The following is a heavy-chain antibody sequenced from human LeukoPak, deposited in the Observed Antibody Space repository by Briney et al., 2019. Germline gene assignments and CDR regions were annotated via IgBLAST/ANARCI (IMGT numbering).Heavy chain of an antibody. CDR2: IIPIFGTA. V-gene: IGHV1-69*05. J-gene: IGHJ4*02. CDR3: ARELGSSGYYYGAFDY. Sequence: SVKVSCKASGGTFSSYAISWVRQAPGQGLEWMGRIIPIFGTANYAQKFQGRVTTTTDESTSTAYMELSSLRSEDTAVYYCARELGSSGYYYGAFDYWGQGTLVTVSS. D-gene: IGHD3-22*01. CDR1: GGTFSSYA.